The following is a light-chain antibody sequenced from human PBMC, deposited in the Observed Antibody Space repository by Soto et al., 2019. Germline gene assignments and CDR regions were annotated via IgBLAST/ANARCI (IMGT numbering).Light chain of an antibody. CDR3: QQYNTHPNT. J-gene: IGKJ2*01. CDR1: QGISSY. V-gene: IGKV1-9*01. CDR2: AAS. Sequence: DIQLTQSPSFLSASVGDRVTITCRASQGISSYLAWYQQKPGKAPNLLISAASTLQSGVPSRFSGSGSGTEFTHIISCLTREDFPTDYCQQYNTHPNTLGQGTKLEIK.